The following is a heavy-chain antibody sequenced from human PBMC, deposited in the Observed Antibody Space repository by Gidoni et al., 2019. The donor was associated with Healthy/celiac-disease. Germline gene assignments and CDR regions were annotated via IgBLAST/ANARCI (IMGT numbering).Heavy chain of an antibody. CDR2: IIPIFGTA. CDR3: ARAMVRDDYYYYYGMDV. J-gene: IGHJ6*02. CDR1: GGTFSSYA. D-gene: IGHD3-10*01. V-gene: IGHV1-69*01. Sequence: SSVKVSCKASGGTFSSYAISWVRQAPGQGLEWMGGIIPIFGTANYAQKFQGRVTITADESTSTAYMELSSLRSEDTAVYYCARAMVRDDYYYYYGMDVWGQGTTVTVSS.